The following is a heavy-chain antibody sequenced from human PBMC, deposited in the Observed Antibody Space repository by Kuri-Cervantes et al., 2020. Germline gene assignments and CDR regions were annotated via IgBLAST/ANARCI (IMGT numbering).Heavy chain of an antibody. CDR3: ARQGSRRWGLFY. V-gene: IGHV3-53*01. Sequence: SCAASGFTFSSYSLRWVRQAPGKGLEWVSVTYSSGSTYYADSVKGRFTISRDKSKNTLYLQMNSLSAEDTAVYYCARQGSRRWGLFYWGQGTLVTVSS. CDR1: GFTFSSYS. D-gene: IGHD2-2*01. J-gene: IGHJ4*02. CDR2: TYSSGST.